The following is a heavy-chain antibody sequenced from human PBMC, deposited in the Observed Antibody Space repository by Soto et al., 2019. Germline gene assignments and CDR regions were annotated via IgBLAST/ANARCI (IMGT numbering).Heavy chain of an antibody. V-gene: IGHV1-18*04. Sequence: QVQLVQSGPEVKNPGASVRVSCVASGYAFTSYGVNWVRQAPGQGLEWMGWIAPHSGRTTYLPKFQGRVTMTADVSTNTAYIELRSLTSDDTGTYFCARAATGSYHSAYWGHGTVVTVSS. J-gene: IGHJ4*01. CDR2: IAPHSGRT. CDR3: ARAATGSYHSAY. CDR1: GYAFTSYG. D-gene: IGHD3-10*01.